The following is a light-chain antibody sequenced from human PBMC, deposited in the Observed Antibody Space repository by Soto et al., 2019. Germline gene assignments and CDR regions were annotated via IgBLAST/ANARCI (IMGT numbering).Light chain of an antibody. CDR3: CSYAGSSTNV. CDR2: EGS. J-gene: IGLJ1*01. V-gene: IGLV2-23*01. CDR1: SSDVGSYNL. Sequence: QSALTQPASVSGSPGQSITISCTGTSSDVGSYNLVSWYQQHPGKAPKLMIYEGSKRPSGVSNRFSGSKSGNTASLTISGLQAEDEADYYCCSYAGSSTNVFGNGTKLTVL.